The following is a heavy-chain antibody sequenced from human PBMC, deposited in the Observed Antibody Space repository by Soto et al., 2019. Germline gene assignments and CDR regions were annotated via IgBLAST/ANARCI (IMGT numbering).Heavy chain of an antibody. CDR3: ARPGYYDSSGDRDY. Sequence: SETLSLTCTVSGGSIISSSYYFFCIRQPPGKGLEWIGSIYYSGSTYYNPSLKSRVTISVDTSKNQFSLKLSSVTAADTAVYYCARPGYYDSSGDRDYWGQGTLVTVSS. CDR2: IYYSGST. D-gene: IGHD3-22*01. CDR1: GGSIISSSYY. J-gene: IGHJ4*02. V-gene: IGHV4-39*01.